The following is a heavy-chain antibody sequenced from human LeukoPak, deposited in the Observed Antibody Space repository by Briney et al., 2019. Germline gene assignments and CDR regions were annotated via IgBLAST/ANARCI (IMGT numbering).Heavy chain of an antibody. J-gene: IGHJ6*03. V-gene: IGHV1-2*02. CDR2: INPNSGGT. Sequence: GASVKVSCKASGYTFTRCYMHWVRQAPGQGLEWMGWINPNSGGTNYAQKFQGRVTMTRDTSISTAYMELSRLRSDDTAVYYCARDGEGCGGDCYLDYYYYYYMDVWGKGTTVTVSS. D-gene: IGHD2-21*01. CDR3: ARDGEGCGGDCYLDYYYYYYMDV. CDR1: GYTFTRCY.